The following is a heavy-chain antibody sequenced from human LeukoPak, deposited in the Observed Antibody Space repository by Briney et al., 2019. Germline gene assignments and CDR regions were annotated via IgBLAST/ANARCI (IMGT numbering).Heavy chain of an antibody. CDR3: AREGPRGYYDSSGPIGLVY. Sequence: SETLSLTCTVSGGSISSSSYYWGWIRQPPGKGLEWIGSIYYSGSTYYNPSLKSRVTISVDTSKNQFSLKLSSVTAADTAVYYCAREGPRGYYDSSGPIGLVYWGQGTLVTVSS. CDR2: IYYSGST. V-gene: IGHV4-39*07. J-gene: IGHJ4*02. CDR1: GGSISSSSYY. D-gene: IGHD3-22*01.